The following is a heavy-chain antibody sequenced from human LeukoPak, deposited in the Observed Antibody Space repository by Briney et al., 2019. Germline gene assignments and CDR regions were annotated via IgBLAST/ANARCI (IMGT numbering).Heavy chain of an antibody. D-gene: IGHD2-15*01. Sequence: SETLSLTCAVYGGSFSGYYWSWIRQPPGKGLEWIGEINHSGSTNYNPSLKSRVTISVDTSKDQFSLILTSVTAAGTAVYFCAREIGYCAGGSCYFGAFDMWGQGTKVRVSS. CDR3: AREIGYCAGGSCYFGAFDM. V-gene: IGHV4-34*01. CDR1: GGSFSGYY. J-gene: IGHJ3*02. CDR2: INHSGST.